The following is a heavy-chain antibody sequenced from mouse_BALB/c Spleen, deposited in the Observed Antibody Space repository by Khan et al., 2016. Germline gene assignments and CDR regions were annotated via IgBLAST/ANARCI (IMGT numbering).Heavy chain of an antibody. V-gene: IGHV3-2*02. Sequence: VQLQQSGPGLVKPSQSLSLTCTVTGYSITSDYAWNWIRQFPGNKLEWMGYISYSGSTSYNPSLKSRISITRDTSKNQFFLQLNSVTTEDTATYYCASRSWDVDYWGQGTTLTVSS. D-gene: IGHD4-1*01. CDR3: ASRSWDVDY. CDR2: ISYSGST. CDR1: GYSITSDYA. J-gene: IGHJ2*01.